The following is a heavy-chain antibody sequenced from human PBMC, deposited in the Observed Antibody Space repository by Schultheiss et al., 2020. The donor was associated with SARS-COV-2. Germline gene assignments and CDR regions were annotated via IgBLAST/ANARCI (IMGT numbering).Heavy chain of an antibody. V-gene: IGHV4-34*01. Sequence: SETLSLTCAVYGGSFSDFYWSWIRQPPGKGLEWIGEINHSGGTNYNPSLKSRVTISVDTSKNQFSLKLSSVTAADTAVYYCARHRGVDCSSTSGRRYYYYYGMDVWGQGTTVTVSS. CDR2: INHSGGT. J-gene: IGHJ6*02. D-gene: IGHD2-2*01. CDR1: GGSFSDFY. CDR3: ARHRGVDCSSTSGRRYYYYYGMDV.